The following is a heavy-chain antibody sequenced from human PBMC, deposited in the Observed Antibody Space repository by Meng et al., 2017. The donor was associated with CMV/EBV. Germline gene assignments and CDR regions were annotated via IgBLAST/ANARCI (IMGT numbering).Heavy chain of an antibody. CDR2: IRYDGSNK. CDR3: AKGRIAAAGTSPAYYYYYGMDV. D-gene: IGHD6-13*01. V-gene: IGHV3-30*02. CDR1: GFTFSSYG. Sequence: GGSLRLSCAASGFTFSSYGMHWVRQAPGKRLEWVAFIRYDGSNKYYADSVKGRFTISRDNSKNTLYLQMNSLRAEDTAVYYCAKGRIAAAGTSPAYYYYYGMDVWGQGTTVTVSS. J-gene: IGHJ6*02.